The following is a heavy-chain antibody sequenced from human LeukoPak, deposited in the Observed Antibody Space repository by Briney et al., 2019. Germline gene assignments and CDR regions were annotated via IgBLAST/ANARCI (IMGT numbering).Heavy chain of an antibody. CDR1: GYSFTSNW. Sequence: GESLRISCNGSGYSFTSNWISWVRQMPGKGLEWMGRIDPSDSHINYSPSFQGHVTVSVDKSISTAYLQWSSLRASDTAMYYCARQGRGSYRRDFDYWGQGTLVTVSS. V-gene: IGHV5-10-1*01. CDR2: IDPSDSHI. CDR3: ARQGRGSYRRDFDY. J-gene: IGHJ4*02. D-gene: IGHD1-26*01.